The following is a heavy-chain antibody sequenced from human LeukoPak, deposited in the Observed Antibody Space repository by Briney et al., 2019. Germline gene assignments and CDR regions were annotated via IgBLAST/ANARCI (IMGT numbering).Heavy chain of an antibody. J-gene: IGHJ4*02. CDR1: GGSISSGSYY. V-gene: IGHV4-61*02. Sequence: PSETLSLTCTVSGGSISSGSYYWSWIRQPAGKGLEWIGRIYTSGSTNYNPPLKSRVTISVDTSKNQFSLKLSSVTAADTAVYYCARGSHRHSYGDYWGQGTLVTVSS. D-gene: IGHD5-18*01. CDR2: IYTSGST. CDR3: ARGSHRHSYGDY.